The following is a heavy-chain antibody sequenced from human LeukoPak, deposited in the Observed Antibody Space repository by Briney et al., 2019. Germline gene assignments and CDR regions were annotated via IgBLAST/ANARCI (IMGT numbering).Heavy chain of an antibody. D-gene: IGHD4-17*01. V-gene: IGHV4-59*01. CDR3: ARALLPTTPFDY. Sequence: SETLSLTCTVSGGSISSYYWSWIRQPPGKGLEWIGYIYYSGSTNFNPSLKSRVTISVDTSKNQFSLKLSSVTAADTAVYYCARALLPTTPFDYWGQGTLVTVSS. CDR2: IYYSGST. CDR1: GGSISSYY. J-gene: IGHJ4*02.